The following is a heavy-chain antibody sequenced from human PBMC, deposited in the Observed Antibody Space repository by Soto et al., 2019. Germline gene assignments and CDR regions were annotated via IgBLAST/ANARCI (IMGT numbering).Heavy chain of an antibody. D-gene: IGHD2-2*01. CDR1: GYTFTGYY. V-gene: IGHV1-2*02. CDR2: ISPKNGGT. Sequence: QVQLVQSGAEVKKPGASVKVSCKASGYTFTGYYLHWVRQAPGQGFEWVGWISPKNGGTHYARSFQGRVTMTRDTSISTVYMDLSRLRSDDTAVYYCARDTVTSLTPYQGFYYYGMDVWGQGTTVTVSS. J-gene: IGHJ6*02. CDR3: ARDTVTSLTPYQGFYYYGMDV.